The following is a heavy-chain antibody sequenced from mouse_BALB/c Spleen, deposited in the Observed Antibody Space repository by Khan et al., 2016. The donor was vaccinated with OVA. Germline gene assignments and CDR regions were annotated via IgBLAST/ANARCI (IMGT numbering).Heavy chain of an antibody. J-gene: IGHJ2*01. CDR3: TRIKKIVATYFDD. CDR2: TNPTNGRT. V-gene: IGHV1S81*02. Sequence: QGQLQQSGAELVTAGASVKMSCKASGYTFTSYWMHWVKQRLGQGLEWFAETNPTNGRTYYNEKFKRKAKLTVANSSSTAYMLLSVPTCEDSAVYYSTRIKKIVATYFDDWGQGTTLTVAS. D-gene: IGHD1-1*01. CDR1: GYTFTSYW.